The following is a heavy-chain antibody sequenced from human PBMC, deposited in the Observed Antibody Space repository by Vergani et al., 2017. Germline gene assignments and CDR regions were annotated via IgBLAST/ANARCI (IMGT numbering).Heavy chain of an antibody. CDR2: IYYSGIT. Sequence: QVQLQESGPGLVKPSETLSLTCTVSGGSISSYYWSWIRQPPGKGLEWIGYIYYSGITNYNPSLKSRVTISVDTSKNQFSLKLRSVTAADTAVYYCSWAVAARPGYYYYMDVWGKGTTVTVSS. CDR1: GGSISSYY. J-gene: IGHJ6*03. D-gene: IGHD6-6*01. V-gene: IGHV4-59*01. CDR3: SWAVAARPGYYYYMDV.